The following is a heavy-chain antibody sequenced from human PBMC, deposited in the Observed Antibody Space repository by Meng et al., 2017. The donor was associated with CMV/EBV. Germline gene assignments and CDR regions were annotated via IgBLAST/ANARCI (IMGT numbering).Heavy chain of an antibody. J-gene: IGHJ2*01. CDR3: AKIVRYCSSTSCSYSRYFDL. V-gene: IGHV3-23*01. CDR1: GFTVSSNY. D-gene: IGHD2-2*01. Sequence: GESLKISCAASGFTVSSNYMSWVRQAPGKGLEWVSAISGSGGSTYYADSVKGRFTISRDNSKNTLYLQMNSLRAEDTAVYYCAKIVRYCSSTSCSYSRYFDLWGRGTLVTVSS. CDR2: ISGSGGST.